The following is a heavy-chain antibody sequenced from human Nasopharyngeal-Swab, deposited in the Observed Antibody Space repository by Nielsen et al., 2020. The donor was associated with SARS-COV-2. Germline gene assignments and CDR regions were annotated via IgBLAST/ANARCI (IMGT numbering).Heavy chain of an antibody. CDR2: ISWDGGSA. D-gene: IGHD3-9*01. CDR1: GFTFHDYG. V-gene: IGHV3-43D*03. J-gene: IGHJ4*02. Sequence: GGSLRLSCAASGFTFHDYGMHWVRQAPGKGLEWVSFISWDGGSAYYADSVKGRFTISRDNTKNSLFLQMNSLRVEDTAFYYCAKEMRISGLVLRDPAYDYWGQGTLVTVSS. CDR3: AKEMRISGLVLRDPAYDY.